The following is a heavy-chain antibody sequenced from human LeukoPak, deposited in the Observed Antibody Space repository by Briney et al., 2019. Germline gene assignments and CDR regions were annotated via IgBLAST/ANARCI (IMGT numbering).Heavy chain of an antibody. J-gene: IGHJ4*02. CDR1: GGSFSGYY. Sequence: PSETLSLTCAVYGGSFSGYYWSWICQPPGKGQEWIGEIDHSGSSNYNSSLTSRVTISVDTSKNQFSLKLSSVTAADTAVYYCARHGTPLRYGSGNYYKGAPFDYWGQGTLVTVSS. D-gene: IGHD3-10*01. V-gene: IGHV4-34*01. CDR2: IDHSGSS. CDR3: ARHGTPLRYGSGNYYKGAPFDY.